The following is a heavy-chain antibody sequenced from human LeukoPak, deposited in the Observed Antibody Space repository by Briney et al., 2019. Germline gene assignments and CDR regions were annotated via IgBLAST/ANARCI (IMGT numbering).Heavy chain of an antibody. V-gene: IGHV1-69*04. CDR2: IIPILGIA. J-gene: IGHJ5*02. CDR1: GGTFSSYA. Sequence: SVKVSCKASGGTFSSYAISWVRQAPGQGLEWMGRIIPILGIANYAQKFQGRVTITADKSTSTAYMELSSLRSEDTAVYYCARDPAAAGLNWFDPWGQGTLVTVSS. CDR3: ARDPAAAGLNWFDP. D-gene: IGHD6-13*01.